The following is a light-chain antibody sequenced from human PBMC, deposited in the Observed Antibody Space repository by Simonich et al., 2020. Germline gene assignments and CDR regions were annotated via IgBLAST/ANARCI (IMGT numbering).Light chain of an antibody. CDR2: VVS. V-gene: IGLV2-14*03. J-gene: IGLJ3*02. CDR3: SSYTSSWV. CDR1: SSDVGGYNY. Sequence: QSALTQPASVSGSPGQSITISCTGTSSDVGGYNYVSWYQQHPGKAPKLMIYVVSTRPSGVSNRFSGSKSGNTASLTISGLQAEDEADYYCSSYTSSWVFGGGTKLTVL.